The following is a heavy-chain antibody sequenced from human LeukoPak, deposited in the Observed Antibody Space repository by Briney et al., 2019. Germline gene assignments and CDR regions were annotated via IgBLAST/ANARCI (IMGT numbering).Heavy chain of an antibody. D-gene: IGHD3-22*01. CDR1: GYTFTSYD. CDR2: MNPNSGNT. Sequence: ASVKVSCKASGYTFTSYDINWVRQATGQGLEWMGWMNPNSGNTGYAQKFQGRVTMTRSTSISTAYMELSSLRSEDTAVYYCASNLYDSSGYSSGFDYWGQGTLVTVSS. J-gene: IGHJ4*02. V-gene: IGHV1-8*01. CDR3: ASNLYDSSGYSSGFDY.